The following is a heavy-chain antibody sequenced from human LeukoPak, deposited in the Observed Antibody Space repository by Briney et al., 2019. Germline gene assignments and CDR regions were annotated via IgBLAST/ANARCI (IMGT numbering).Heavy chain of an antibody. J-gene: IGHJ3*02. V-gene: IGHV4-38-2*01. CDR3: ARIPLGRVQLYEAFDI. CDR1: GYSISRGNY. CDR2: IFYTGGT. Sequence: SETLSLTCGVSGYSISRGNYWGWIRQPPGAGPEWLGSIFYTGGTYYNPSVKSRVTISLDLSKNHFSLNLTSVTAADTAIYYCARIPLGRVQLYEAFDIWGQGTMVTVSS. D-gene: IGHD5-24*01.